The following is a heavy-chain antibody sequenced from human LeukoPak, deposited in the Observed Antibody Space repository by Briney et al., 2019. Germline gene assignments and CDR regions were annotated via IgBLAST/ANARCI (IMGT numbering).Heavy chain of an antibody. CDR1: GCSFSGYD. Sequence: SETLSLTCAVYGCSFSGYDWSWIRQPPGKGLEWIGEINHSGSTNYNPSLKSRVTISVDTSKNQFSLKLSSVTAADTAVYYCARGIFDLLHHCSSTSCYAFDIWGQGTMVTVSS. J-gene: IGHJ3*02. V-gene: IGHV4-34*01. CDR3: ARGIFDLLHHCSSTSCYAFDI. CDR2: INHSGST. D-gene: IGHD2-2*01.